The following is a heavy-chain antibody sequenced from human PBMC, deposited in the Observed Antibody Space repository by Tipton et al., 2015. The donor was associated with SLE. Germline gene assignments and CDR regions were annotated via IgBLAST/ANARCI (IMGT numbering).Heavy chain of an antibody. Sequence: TLSLTCTVSGGSISSYYWSWIRQPPGKGLEWIGYIYYSGSTNYNPSLKSRVTISVDTSKNQFSLKLSSVTAADTAVYYCARGYRYFDWLSSYYFDDWGQGTLFTVSS. CDR2: IYYSGST. V-gene: IGHV4-59*01. D-gene: IGHD3-9*01. CDR1: GGSISSYY. J-gene: IGHJ4*02. CDR3: ARGYRYFDWLSSYYFDD.